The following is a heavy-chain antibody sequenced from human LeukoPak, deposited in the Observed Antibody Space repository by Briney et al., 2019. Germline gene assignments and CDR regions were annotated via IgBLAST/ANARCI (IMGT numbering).Heavy chain of an antibody. Sequence: SETLSLTCTVSGGSISSYYWSWIRQPPGKGLEWIGYIYYSGSTNYNPSLKSRVTISVDTSKNQFSLKLSSVTAADTAVYYCARVVDTAMVRDWGHGTLVTVSS. CDR3: ARVVDTAMVRD. V-gene: IGHV4-59*01. J-gene: IGHJ4*01. D-gene: IGHD5-18*01. CDR1: GGSISSYY. CDR2: IYYSGST.